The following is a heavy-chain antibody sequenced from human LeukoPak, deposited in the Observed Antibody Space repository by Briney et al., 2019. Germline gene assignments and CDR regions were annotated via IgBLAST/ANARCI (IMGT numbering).Heavy chain of an antibody. D-gene: IGHD6-19*01. Sequence: PGGSLRLSCAASGFTFDSYAMTWVCQAPGKGLEWVSTVTASGAGTYFADSVKGRFTISRDNSKNTLYLQLNSLRAEDTAIYYCANNGGVAVAGSFDNWGQGTLVTVSS. CDR3: ANNGGVAVAGSFDN. CDR2: VTASGAGT. J-gene: IGHJ4*02. CDR1: GFTFDSYA. V-gene: IGHV3-23*01.